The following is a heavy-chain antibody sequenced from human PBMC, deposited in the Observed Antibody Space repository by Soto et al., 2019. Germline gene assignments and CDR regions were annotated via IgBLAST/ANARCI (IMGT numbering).Heavy chain of an antibody. CDR2: IKQDGSDK. D-gene: IGHD6-19*01. V-gene: IGHV3-7*01. Sequence: EVQLVESGGGLVQPGGSLRLSCAASGFTFSSYWMSWVRQAPGKGPEWVANIKQDGSDKYYVDSVKGRFTISRDNAKNSLYLQMNSLRAENRAVYYCTRVQSLAVVYWGQGTLVTVSS. CDR3: TRVQSLAVVY. J-gene: IGHJ4*02. CDR1: GFTFSSYW.